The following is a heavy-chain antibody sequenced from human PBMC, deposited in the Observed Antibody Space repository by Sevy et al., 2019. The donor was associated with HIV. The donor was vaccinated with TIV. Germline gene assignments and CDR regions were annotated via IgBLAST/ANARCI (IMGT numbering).Heavy chain of an antibody. D-gene: IGHD1-20*01. V-gene: IGHV3-23*01. J-gene: IGHJ4*02. CDR3: AKDFCRTDNCADLFDY. CDR1: GFTFINYA. Sequence: PHGGSLRLSCAASGFTFINYAMTWVRQAPGKGLEWVSSIYPNGDVTFYAESVKGRFIISRDSSKNTLFLQMNSLRAEDTAVYYCAKDFCRTDNCADLFDYWGQGTLVTVSS. CDR2: IYPNGDVT.